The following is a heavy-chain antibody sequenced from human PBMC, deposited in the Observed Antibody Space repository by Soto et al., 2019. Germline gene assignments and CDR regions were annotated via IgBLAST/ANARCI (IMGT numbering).Heavy chain of an antibody. D-gene: IGHD2-2*01. CDR1: GYTFSSFG. Sequence: QVQLVQSGAEVKRPGASVKLSCKASGYTFSSFGMSWVRQAPGQGLEWMGWISAYNGDRNYPQKFQGRVTMTTDTSTSTAYMDLTSMRSDDTAVYYCARDQPAYGMDVWGQGTTVTVSS. CDR2: ISAYNGDR. V-gene: IGHV1-18*04. CDR3: ARDQPAYGMDV. J-gene: IGHJ6*02.